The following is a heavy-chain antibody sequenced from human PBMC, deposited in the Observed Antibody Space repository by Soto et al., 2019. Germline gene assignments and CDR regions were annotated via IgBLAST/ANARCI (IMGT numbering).Heavy chain of an antibody. J-gene: IGHJ6*03. Sequence: SETLSLTCTVSGGSISSSSYYWGWIRQPPGKGLEWIGSIYYSGSTYYNPSLKSRVTISVDTSKNQFSLKLSSVTAADTAVYYCARRGPRAVGYYYYYMDVWGKGTTVPVSS. CDR2: IYYSGST. V-gene: IGHV4-39*01. CDR1: GGSISSSSYY. D-gene: IGHD6-19*01. CDR3: ARRGPRAVGYYYYYMDV.